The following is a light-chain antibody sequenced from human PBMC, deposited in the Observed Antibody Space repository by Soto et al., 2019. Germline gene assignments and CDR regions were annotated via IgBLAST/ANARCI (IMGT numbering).Light chain of an antibody. V-gene: IGKV3-11*01. CDR1: QSVSSY. CDR3: QQRSNWPGFT. CDR2: DAS. J-gene: IGKJ3*01. Sequence: EIVLTQSPATLSLSPGERATLSCRASQSVSSYLAWYQQKPGQAPRLLIYDASNRATGIPARFSGSGSGTDFTLTISSLEPEDFAVYYCQQRSNWPGFTFGPGT.